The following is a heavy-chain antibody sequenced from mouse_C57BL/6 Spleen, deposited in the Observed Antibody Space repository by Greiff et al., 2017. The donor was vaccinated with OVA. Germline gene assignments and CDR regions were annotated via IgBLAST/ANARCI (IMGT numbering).Heavy chain of an antibody. CDR1: GYTFNSYW. CDR2: IDPSDSYT. D-gene: IGHD1-1*01. Sequence: QVQLQQPGAELVKPGASVKLSCKASGYTFNSYWMQWVKQRPGQGLEWIGEIDPSDSYTNYNQKCKGKATLTVDTSSSTAYMQLSSLTSEDSAVYYWAATVVDYWGQGTTLTVSS. J-gene: IGHJ2*01. CDR3: AATVVDY. V-gene: IGHV1-50*01.